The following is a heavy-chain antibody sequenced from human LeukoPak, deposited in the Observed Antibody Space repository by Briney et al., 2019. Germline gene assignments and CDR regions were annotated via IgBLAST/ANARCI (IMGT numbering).Heavy chain of an antibody. CDR2: FDPEDGET. D-gene: IGHD4-17*01. CDR3: ATSTVTTDQYYYYYYMDV. Sequence: ASVKVSCKVSGYTLTELSMHWVRQAPGKGLEWMGGFDPEDGETIYAQKFQGRVTMTEDTSTDTAYMELSSLRSEDTAVHYCATSTVTTDQYYYYYYMDVWGKGTTVTVSS. V-gene: IGHV1-24*01. J-gene: IGHJ6*03. CDR1: GYTLTELS.